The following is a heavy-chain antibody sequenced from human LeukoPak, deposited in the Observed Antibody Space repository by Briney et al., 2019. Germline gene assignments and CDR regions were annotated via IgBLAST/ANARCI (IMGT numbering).Heavy chain of an antibody. CDR1: GFAFSTYG. J-gene: IGHJ4*02. Sequence: PGMSLRLSCAASGFAFSTYGMHWVRQAPGKGLEWVAYIWYDGSKTYYADSVKGRFTISRDDPENTLYLQVNSLRAEDTALYYCARQAYSSGRYFPFDYWGQGTLVTVSS. V-gene: IGHV3-33*01. CDR3: ARQAYSSGRYFPFDY. D-gene: IGHD3-22*01. CDR2: IWYDGSKT.